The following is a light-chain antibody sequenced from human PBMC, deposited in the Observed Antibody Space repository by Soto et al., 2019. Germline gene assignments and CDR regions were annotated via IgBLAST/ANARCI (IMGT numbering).Light chain of an antibody. J-gene: IGLJ1*01. Sequence: QSALTQPASASGSPGQSITISCSGTSSNIGGYNVVSWYQQHPEKTPKVIAYEAIKRPSAVSARFSGSTSGSTASLTISGLQAEDEAVYDCCSYVGATTYVFGSGTNVTVL. CDR2: EAI. CDR1: SSNIGGYNV. V-gene: IGLV2-23*01. CDR3: CSYVGATTYV.